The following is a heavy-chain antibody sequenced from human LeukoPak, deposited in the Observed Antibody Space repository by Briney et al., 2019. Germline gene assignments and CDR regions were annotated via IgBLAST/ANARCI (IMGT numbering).Heavy chain of an antibody. CDR3: AKAVSFGVASSGFDY. Sequence: GGSLRLSCAASGFTFSSYAMSWVRQAPGKGLEWVSAISGGGGSTYYADSVKGRFTISRDNSKNTLYLQMNSLRAEDTAVYYCAKAVSFGVASSGFDYWGQGTLVTVSS. V-gene: IGHV3-23*01. CDR2: ISGGGGST. J-gene: IGHJ4*02. CDR1: GFTFSSYA. D-gene: IGHD3-3*01.